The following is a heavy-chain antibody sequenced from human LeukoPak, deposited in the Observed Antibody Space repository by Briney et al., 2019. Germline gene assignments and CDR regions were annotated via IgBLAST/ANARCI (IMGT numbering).Heavy chain of an antibody. D-gene: IGHD2-15*01. CDR1: GGSISSGGYY. CDR2: IYYSGST. V-gene: IGHV4-31*03. CDR3: ARHGGYCSGGSCYGPYYFDY. J-gene: IGHJ4*02. Sequence: SETLSLTCTVSGGSISSGGYYWSWIRQHPGKGLEWIGYIYYSGSTYYNPSLKSRVTISVDTSKNQFSLKLSSVTAADTAVYYCARHGGYCSGGSCYGPYYFDYWSQGTLVTVSS.